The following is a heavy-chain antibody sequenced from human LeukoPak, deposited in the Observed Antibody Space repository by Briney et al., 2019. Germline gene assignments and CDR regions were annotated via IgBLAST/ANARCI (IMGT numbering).Heavy chain of an antibody. V-gene: IGHV3-23*01. CDR2: IRYGGGST. D-gene: IGHD4/OR15-4a*01. CDR3: AKGLSIDYHWLDP. J-gene: IGHJ5*02. Sequence: GGSLRLSCAASGFTFSSYAIRWVRQAAGKGLEWVSVIRYGGGSTYYADVVKGRFGISRDISKNTVYLQMNSLRTEDTAVNYCAKGLSIDYHWLDPWGQGTLVTVSS. CDR1: GFTFSSYA.